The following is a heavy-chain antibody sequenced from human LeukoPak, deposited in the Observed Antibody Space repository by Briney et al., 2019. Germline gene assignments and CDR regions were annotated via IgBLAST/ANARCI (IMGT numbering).Heavy chain of an antibody. Sequence: SETLSLTCTVSGGSISSYYWNWIRQSPGKGLEWIGYIYYSGSTNYNPSLKSRVTISVDMSKNQFSLKLSSVTAADMAVYYCARENYDSSGYNNWFDPWGQGTLVTVSS. CDR1: GGSISSYY. D-gene: IGHD3-22*01. CDR2: IYYSGST. J-gene: IGHJ5*02. V-gene: IGHV4-59*01. CDR3: ARENYDSSGYNNWFDP.